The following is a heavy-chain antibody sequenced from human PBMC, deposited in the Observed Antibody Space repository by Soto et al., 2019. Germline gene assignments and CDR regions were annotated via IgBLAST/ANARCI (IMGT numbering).Heavy chain of an antibody. CDR3: AHRNWNYEAGNYFDY. J-gene: IGHJ4*02. Sequence: SGPTLVNPTQTLTLTFTFSVFSLSTSGVGVGWIRQPPGKALEWLALIYWDDDKRYSPSLKSRLTITKDTSKNQVVLTMTNMEPVDTATYYCAHRNWNYEAGNYFDYWGQGTLVTVSS. D-gene: IGHD1-7*01. CDR1: VFSLSTSGVG. CDR2: IYWDDDK. V-gene: IGHV2-5*02.